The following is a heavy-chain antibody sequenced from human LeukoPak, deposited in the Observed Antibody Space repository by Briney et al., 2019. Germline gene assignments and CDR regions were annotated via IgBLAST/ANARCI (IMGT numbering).Heavy chain of an antibody. J-gene: IGHJ4*02. V-gene: IGHV3-30*18. CDR2: ISYDGSNK. Sequence: GGSLRLSCAASGFTFSSYGMHWVRQAPGKGLEWVAVISYDGSNKYYADSVKGRFTISRDNSKNTLYLQMNSLRPEDTSVYYCAKDRGSSSGNYYGYFDYWGQGTLVTVSS. CDR3: AKDRGSSSGNYYGYFDY. CDR1: GFTFSSYG. D-gene: IGHD3-22*01.